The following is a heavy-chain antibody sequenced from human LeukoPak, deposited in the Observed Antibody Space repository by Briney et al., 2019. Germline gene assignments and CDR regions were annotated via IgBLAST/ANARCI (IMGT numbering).Heavy chain of an antibody. CDR3: AKDQNSGSYQYFDY. CDR2: ISWNSGSI. D-gene: IGHD1-26*01. Sequence: SGGSLRLSCAASGLTFDDYAMHWVRQAPGKGLEWVSGISWNSGSIGYADSVKGRFTISRDNAKNSLYLQMNSLRAEDTALYYCAKDQNSGSYQYFDYWGQGTLVTVSS. V-gene: IGHV3-9*01. J-gene: IGHJ4*02. CDR1: GLTFDDYA.